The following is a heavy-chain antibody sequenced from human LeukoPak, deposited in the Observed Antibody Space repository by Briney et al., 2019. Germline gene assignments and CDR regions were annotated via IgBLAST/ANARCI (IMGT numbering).Heavy chain of an antibody. CDR3: ARGGTIWSGYAYYYYYMDV. D-gene: IGHD3-3*01. Sequence: SETLSLTCTVSGGSISSYYWSWIRQPAGKGLEWIGRIYTSGSTNYNPSLKSRVTMSVDTSKNQFSLKLSSVTAADTAVYYCARGGTIWSGYAYYYYYMDVWGKGTTVTVSS. CDR1: GGSISSYY. CDR2: IYTSGST. J-gene: IGHJ6*03. V-gene: IGHV4-4*07.